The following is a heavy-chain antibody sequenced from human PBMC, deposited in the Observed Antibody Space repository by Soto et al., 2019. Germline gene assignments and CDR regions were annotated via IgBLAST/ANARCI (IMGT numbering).Heavy chain of an antibody. V-gene: IGHV1-2*04. Sequence: ASVKVSFKASGYTFTGYYMHWLRQAPGQGLEWMGWINPNSGGTNYAQKFQGWVTMTRDTSISTAYMELSRLRSDDTAVYYCARDRGYSSSFSYYGMDVWGQGTTVTVSS. D-gene: IGHD6-6*01. J-gene: IGHJ6*02. CDR2: INPNSGGT. CDR3: ARDRGYSSSFSYYGMDV. CDR1: GYTFTGYY.